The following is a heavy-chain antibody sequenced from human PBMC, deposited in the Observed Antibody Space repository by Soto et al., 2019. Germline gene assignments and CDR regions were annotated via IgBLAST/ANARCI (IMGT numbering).Heavy chain of an antibody. J-gene: IGHJ5*02. CDR3: ARLIYGSGSYKYNWFDP. Sequence: QSQTLSLTCAISGDSVSSNSAAWNWIRQSPSRGLEWLGRTYYRSKWYNDYAVSVKSRITINPDTSKNQFSLQLNSVTPEDTAVYYCARLIYGSGSYKYNWFDPWGQGTLVTVSS. V-gene: IGHV6-1*01. CDR2: TYYRSKWYN. CDR1: GDSVSSNSAA. D-gene: IGHD3-10*01.